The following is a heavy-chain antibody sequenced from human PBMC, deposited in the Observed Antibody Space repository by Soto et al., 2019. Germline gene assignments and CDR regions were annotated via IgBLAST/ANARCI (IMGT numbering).Heavy chain of an antibody. CDR1: GFTFSSYS. CDR2: ISSSSSTI. V-gene: IGHV3-48*01. CDR3: AGPLVSWFDP. J-gene: IGHJ5*02. Sequence: EVQLVESGGGLVQPGGSLRLSCAASGFTFSSYSMNWVRQAPGKGLEWVSYISSSSSTIYYADSVKGRFTISRDNAKSSLYLQMNSLRAEDTAVYYCAGPLVSWFDPWGQGTLVTVSS.